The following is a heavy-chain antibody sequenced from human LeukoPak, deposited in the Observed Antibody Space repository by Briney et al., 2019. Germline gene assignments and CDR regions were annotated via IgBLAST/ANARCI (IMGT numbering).Heavy chain of an antibody. D-gene: IGHD4-17*01. CDR1: GFTFEDYG. J-gene: IGHJ4*02. CDR2: INWNGGST. Sequence: PGGSLRLSCAASGFTFEDYGMSWVRQAPGKGLEWVSGINWNGGSTGYADSVKGRFTISRDNAKNSLYLQMNSLRAEDTALYHCARGGYGDYPPDYWGQGTLVTVSS. V-gene: IGHV3-20*01. CDR3: ARGGYGDYPPDY.